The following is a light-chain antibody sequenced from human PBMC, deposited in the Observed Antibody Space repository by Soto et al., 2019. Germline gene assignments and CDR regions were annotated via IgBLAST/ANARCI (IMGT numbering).Light chain of an antibody. J-gene: IGKJ1*01. V-gene: IGKV1-5*03. CDR3: QQYNSYWTWT. CDR1: QSISSW. Sequence: DIQMTQSPSTLSGSVGDRVTITCRASQSISSWLAWYQQKPGKAPKLLIYKASSLKSGVPSRFSGSGSGTEFTLTISSLQPDDFATYYCQQYNSYWTWTFGQGTKVDI. CDR2: KAS.